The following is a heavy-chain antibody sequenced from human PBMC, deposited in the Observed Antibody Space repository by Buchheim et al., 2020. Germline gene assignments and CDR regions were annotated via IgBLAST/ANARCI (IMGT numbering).Heavy chain of an antibody. V-gene: IGHV3-33*01. D-gene: IGHD6-19*01. Sequence: QVQLVESGGGVVQPGRSLRLSCAASGFTFSSYGMHWVRQAPGKGLEWVAVIWYDGSNKYYADSVKGRFTIYRDNSKNTLYLQMNSLRAEDTAVYYCARDSGYSSGCQDYWGQGTL. CDR1: GFTFSSYG. CDR3: ARDSGYSSGCQDY. CDR2: IWYDGSNK. J-gene: IGHJ4*02.